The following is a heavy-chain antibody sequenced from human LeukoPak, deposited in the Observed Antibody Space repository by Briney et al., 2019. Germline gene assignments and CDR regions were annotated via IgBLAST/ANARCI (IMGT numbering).Heavy chain of an antibody. J-gene: IGHJ6*03. CDR3: ARAHSGSYFFYYYYYMDV. D-gene: IGHD3-10*01. CDR2: INHSGST. Sequence: PSETLSLTCAVYGGSFSGYYWSWIRQPPGKGLEWIGEINHSGSTNYNPSLKSRVTISVDTSKNQFSLKLSSVTAADTAVYYCARAHSGSYFFYYYYYMDVWGKGTTVTISS. CDR1: GGSFSGYY. V-gene: IGHV4-34*01.